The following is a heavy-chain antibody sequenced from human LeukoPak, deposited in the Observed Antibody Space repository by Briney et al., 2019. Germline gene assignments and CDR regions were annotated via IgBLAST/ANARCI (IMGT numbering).Heavy chain of an antibody. Sequence: PGGSLRLSCAASRFTVSSNYMSWVRQAPGKGLEWASVIYSGGSTYYADSVKGRFTISRDNSKNTLYLQMNSLRAEDTAVYYCARDDSSGYPIWGQGTMVTVSS. V-gene: IGHV3-53*01. CDR1: RFTVSSNY. J-gene: IGHJ3*02. CDR2: IYSGGST. CDR3: ARDDSSGYPI. D-gene: IGHD3-22*01.